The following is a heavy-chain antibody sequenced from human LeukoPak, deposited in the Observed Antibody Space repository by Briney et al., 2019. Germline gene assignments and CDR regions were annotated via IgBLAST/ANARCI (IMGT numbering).Heavy chain of an antibody. J-gene: IGHJ6*02. V-gene: IGHV3-23*01. CDR1: GFTFSSYA. CDR2: ISGSGGST. CDR3: AKDRLVRGVISASVYGMDV. D-gene: IGHD3-10*01. Sequence: GGSLRLSCAASGFTFSSYAMSWVRQAPGKGLDWVSAISGSGGSTYYADSVKGRFTISRDNSKNTLYLQMNSLRAEDTAVYYCAKDRLVRGVISASVYGMDVWGQGTTVTVSS.